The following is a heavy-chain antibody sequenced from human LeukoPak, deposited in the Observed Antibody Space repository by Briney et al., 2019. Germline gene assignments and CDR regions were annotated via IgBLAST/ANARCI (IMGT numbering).Heavy chain of an antibody. V-gene: IGHV3-7*03. J-gene: IGHJ6*02. CDR2: INHSGNVN. D-gene: IGHD3-16*01. Sequence: GGSLKLSCAASGFTFSSYWMNWARQAPGKGLEWVASINHSGNVNYYVDSVKGRFTISRDNAKNSLYLQMSNLRAEDTAVYFCARGGGLDVWGQGATVTVSS. CDR1: GFTFSSYW. CDR3: ARGGGLDV.